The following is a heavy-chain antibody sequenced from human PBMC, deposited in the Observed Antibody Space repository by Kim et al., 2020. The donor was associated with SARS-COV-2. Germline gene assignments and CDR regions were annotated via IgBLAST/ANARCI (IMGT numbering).Heavy chain of an antibody. CDR2: VYHSGTS. V-gene: IGHV4-38-2*02. D-gene: IGHD2-2*01. Sequence: SETLSLTCTVSGDSIDFGSYWGWIRQSPGKGLEWVASVYHSGTSYYSPSLNSRGTISVAASKTEFSLELTSVTDADTAVYYCARHPPSWYCGRINCPLWGYFDAWRQGTLVIVSS. CDR1: GDSIDFGSY. J-gene: IGHJ5*02. CDR3: ARHPPSWYCGRINCPLWGYFDA.